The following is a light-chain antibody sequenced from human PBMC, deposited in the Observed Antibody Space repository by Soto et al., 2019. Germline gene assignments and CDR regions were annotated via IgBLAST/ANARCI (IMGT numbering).Light chain of an antibody. CDR1: SSDVGGYNF. V-gene: IGLV2-14*03. CDR3: NSYPSSSTLV. CDR2: NVY. J-gene: IGLJ2*01. Sequence: QSALTQPASVSGSPGQSITISCTGTSSDVGGYNFVSWYQQHPGKAPKLMLYNVYDRPSGISHRFSGSRSGNTASLTISGLQAEDEAPYYCNSYPSSSTLVFGGGTKLTVL.